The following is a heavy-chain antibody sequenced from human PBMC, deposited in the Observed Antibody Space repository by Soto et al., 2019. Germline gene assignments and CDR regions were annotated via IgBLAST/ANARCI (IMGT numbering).Heavy chain of an antibody. CDR2: IWYDGSNK. CDR3: ARDRGDSSSGVFDC. CDR1: GFTFSSYG. D-gene: IGHD6-13*01. J-gene: IGHJ4*02. Sequence: GGSLRLSCAASGFTFSSYGMHWVRQAPGKGLEWVAVIWYDGSNKYYADSVKGRFTISRDNYKSTLYLQMNSLRAEHTAVYYCARDRGDSSSGVFDCWGRGTLVTVSS. V-gene: IGHV3-33*01.